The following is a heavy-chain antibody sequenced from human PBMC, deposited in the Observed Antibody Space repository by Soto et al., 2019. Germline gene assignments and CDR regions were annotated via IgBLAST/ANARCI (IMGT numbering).Heavy chain of an antibody. D-gene: IGHD2-15*01. CDR2: IYSGGDT. CDR1: GFTVSSNY. CDR3: ARAVAHYCRGGTCYPYVS. V-gene: IGHV3-66*01. J-gene: IGHJ5*02. Sequence: PGGSLRLSCAASGFTVSSNYMSWVRQAPGKGLEWVAIIYSGGDTYYADSVKGRFTLSRDDSKNSLYLQMNSLRVEDTAVYYCARAVAHYCRGGTCYPYVSWGQGTLVTVSS.